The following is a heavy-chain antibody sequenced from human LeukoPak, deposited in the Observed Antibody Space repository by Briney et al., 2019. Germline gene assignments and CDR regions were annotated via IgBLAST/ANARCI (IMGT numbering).Heavy chain of an antibody. Sequence: ASVKVSCKASGYTFTVYYMHWVRQAPGQGLEWMGWINPNSGGTNYAQKFQGRVTMTRDTSISTAYMELSRLRSDDTAVYYCARDPHYYYGSGSYYRPLNWFDPWGQGTLVTVSS. CDR1: GYTFTVYY. CDR2: INPNSGGT. J-gene: IGHJ5*02. CDR3: ARDPHYYYGSGSYYRPLNWFDP. D-gene: IGHD3-10*01. V-gene: IGHV1-2*02.